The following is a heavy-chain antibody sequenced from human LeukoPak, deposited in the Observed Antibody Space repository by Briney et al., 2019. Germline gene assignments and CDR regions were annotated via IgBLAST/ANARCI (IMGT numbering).Heavy chain of an antibody. V-gene: IGHV3-9*01. CDR3: AKPPPWDKAAEYFQH. J-gene: IGHJ1*01. CDR1: GFTFDDYA. CDR2: ISWNSGSI. D-gene: IGHD1-26*01. Sequence: PGGSLRLSCAASGFTFDDYAMHWVRQAPGKGLEWVSGISWNSGSIGYADSVKGRFTISRDNAKNSLYLQMNSLRAEDTALYYCAKPPPWDKAAEYFQHWGQGTLVTVSS.